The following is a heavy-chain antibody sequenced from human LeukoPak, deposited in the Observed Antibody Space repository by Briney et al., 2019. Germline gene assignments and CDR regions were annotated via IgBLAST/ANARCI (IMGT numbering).Heavy chain of an antibody. CDR2: ISSSSNYI. D-gene: IGHD1-26*01. CDR3: ARDVGASAPDAFDI. CDR1: GFTFSSYV. Sequence: GGSLRLSCAASGFTFSSYVMSWVRQAPGKGLEWVSAISSSSNYIYYADSVKGRFTISRDNAKNSLYLQMNSLRAEDTDVYYCARDVGASAPDAFDIWGQGTMVTVSS. J-gene: IGHJ3*02. V-gene: IGHV3-21*01.